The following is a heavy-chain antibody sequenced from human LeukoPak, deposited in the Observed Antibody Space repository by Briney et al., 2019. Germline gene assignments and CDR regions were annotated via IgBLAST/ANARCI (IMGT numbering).Heavy chain of an antibody. V-gene: IGHV3-30-3*01. Sequence: GGSLRLSCAASGFTFSSYAMHWVRQAPGKGLEWVAVISYDGSNKYYADSVKGRFTISRDTSKNTLYLQMNSLRPEDTTVYYCAREGGYYDTSGYYLLYWGQGTLVTVSS. J-gene: IGHJ4*02. D-gene: IGHD3-22*01. CDR3: AREGGYYDTSGYYLLY. CDR1: GFTFSSYA. CDR2: ISYDGSNK.